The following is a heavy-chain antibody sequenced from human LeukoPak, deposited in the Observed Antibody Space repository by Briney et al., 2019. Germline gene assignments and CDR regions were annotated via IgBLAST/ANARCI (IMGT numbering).Heavy chain of an antibody. CDR2: GFYSGST. CDR3: ARGYHDSSGYYLHYDY. CDR1: GGSIRSIDSY. J-gene: IGHJ4*02. Sequence: SETLSLTCTVSGGSIRSIDSYWGWIRQPPGKGLEWIGSGFYSGSTYYNPSLKSRVTISVDTSKNQFSLKLSSVTAADTAVYYCARGYHDSSGYYLHYDYWGQGTLVTVSS. D-gene: IGHD3-22*01. V-gene: IGHV4-39*07.